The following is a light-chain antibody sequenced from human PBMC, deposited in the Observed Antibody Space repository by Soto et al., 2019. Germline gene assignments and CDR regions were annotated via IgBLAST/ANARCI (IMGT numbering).Light chain of an antibody. V-gene: IGKV1-5*03. CDR1: QSISSW. CDR3: LQHNSYSLT. CDR2: EAS. Sequence: DIKMNQSPSTLSASVGDRVTITCRASQSISSWLAWYQQRPGKAPKLLIYEASIFESGVPSRFSGSGSGTQFTLTISSLQPEDFATYYCLQHNSYSLTFGGGTKVDI. J-gene: IGKJ4*01.